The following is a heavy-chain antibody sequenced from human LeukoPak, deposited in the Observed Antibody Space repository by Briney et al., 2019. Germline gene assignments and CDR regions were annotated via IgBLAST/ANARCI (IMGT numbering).Heavy chain of an antibody. V-gene: IGHV1-46*01. D-gene: IGHD3-10*01. CDR2: INPSGCST. CDR1: GYTFTGYY. CDR3: ARGAAGVGITMVRGAYFDY. Sequence: ASVKVSCMASGYTFTGYYMHWVRQAPGQGLEWMGIINPSGCSTSYAQKLQGRITMTRDTSTSTVYMELSSLRSEDTAVYYCARGAAGVGITMVRGAYFDYWGQGSLVTVSS. J-gene: IGHJ4*02.